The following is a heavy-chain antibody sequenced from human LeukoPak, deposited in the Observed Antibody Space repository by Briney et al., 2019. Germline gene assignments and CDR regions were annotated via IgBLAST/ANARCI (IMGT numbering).Heavy chain of an antibody. V-gene: IGHV4-59*01. J-gene: IGHJ4*02. Sequence: SETLSLTCTVSGGSISSYYWSWIRQPPGKGLEWIGYIYYSGSTNYNPSLKSRVTISVDTSKNQFSLKLSSVTAADTAVYYCARVMEDEVYFDYWGQGTLVTVSS. CDR3: ARVMEDEVYFDY. CDR1: GGSISSYY. D-gene: IGHD1-1*01. CDR2: IYYSGST.